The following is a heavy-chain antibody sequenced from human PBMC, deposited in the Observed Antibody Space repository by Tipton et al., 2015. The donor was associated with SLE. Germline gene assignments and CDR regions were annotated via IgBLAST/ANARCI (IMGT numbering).Heavy chain of an antibody. V-gene: IGHV4-34*01. CDR1: GGSFSGYY. Sequence: TLSLTCAVYGGSFSGYYWSWIRQPPGKGLGWVGEINHSGSTNYNAFLKSRVSISIDTSKNQFSLKLRSVPAAGTAADYCARRWLGDSGAFDIWGQGTMITVCS. J-gene: IGHJ3*02. CDR2: INHSGST. CDR3: ARRWLGDSGAFDI. D-gene: IGHD3-10*01.